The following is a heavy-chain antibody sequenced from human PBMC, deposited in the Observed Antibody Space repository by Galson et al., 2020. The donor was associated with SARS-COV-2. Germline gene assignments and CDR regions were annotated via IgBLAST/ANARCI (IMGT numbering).Heavy chain of an antibody. CDR2: IYPGDSDT. D-gene: IGHD3-22*01. J-gene: IGHJ4*02. Sequence: GESLKISCQGSGHTFTYYWIGWVRQRPGKGLEWMGIIYPGDSDTRYSPSFQGQVTIPADQSISTAYLQWNSLKASDTAIYYCATQPLYYDDTSGYYEFDYWGQGTLVTVSA. CDR1: GHTFTYYW. CDR3: ATQPLYYDDTSGYYEFDY. V-gene: IGHV5-51*01.